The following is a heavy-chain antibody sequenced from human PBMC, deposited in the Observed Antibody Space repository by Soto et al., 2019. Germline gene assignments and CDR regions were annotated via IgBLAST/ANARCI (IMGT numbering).Heavy chain of an antibody. CDR2: IMPVFRRP. D-gene: IGHD1-1*01. V-gene: IGHV1-69*12. CDR1: GGTFRTSA. CDR3: ARDKDRLQLGGNYYFILDV. Sequence: QVQLVQSGAEVKKPGSSVKVSCKASGGTFRTSAISWVRQAPGQGLEWVGGIMPVFRRPKYPQNFQDRVTITAAESTSTAYMELNSLRSDDTAVYYCARDKDRLQLGGNYYFILDVWGQGTAVTVSS. J-gene: IGHJ6*02.